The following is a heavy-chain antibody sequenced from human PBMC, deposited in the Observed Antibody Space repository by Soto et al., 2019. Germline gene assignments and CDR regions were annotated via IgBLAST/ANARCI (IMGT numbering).Heavy chain of an antibody. CDR1: GFTFSSYG. D-gene: IGHD6-6*01. V-gene: IGHV3-33*01. CDR2: IWYDGSNK. CDR3: AXDRGSSPSKYYYYGMDV. Sequence: PGGSLRLSCPASGFTFSSYGMHWVRQAPGKGLEWVAVIWYDGSNKYYADSVKGRFTISRDNSKNTLYLQMNSLRAEDTAVYYCAXDRGSSPSKYYYYGMDVWGQGTTVTVSS. J-gene: IGHJ6*02.